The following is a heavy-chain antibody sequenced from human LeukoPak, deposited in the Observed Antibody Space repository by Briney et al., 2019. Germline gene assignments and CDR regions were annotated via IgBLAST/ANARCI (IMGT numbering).Heavy chain of an antibody. Sequence: GGSLRLSCAASGFTFSSCAMNWVRQAPGKGLEWVSGISGSGGITHYADSVRGRFTISRDNSKNTLYLQMNSLRAEDTAVYYCARTTYYYDSSGYLNAFDIWGQGTMVTVSS. CDR1: GFTFSSCA. CDR2: ISGSGGIT. CDR3: ARTTYYYDSSGYLNAFDI. D-gene: IGHD3-22*01. V-gene: IGHV3-23*01. J-gene: IGHJ3*02.